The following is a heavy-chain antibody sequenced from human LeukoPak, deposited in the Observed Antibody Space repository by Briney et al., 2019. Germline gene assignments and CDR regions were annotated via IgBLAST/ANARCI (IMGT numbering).Heavy chain of an antibody. J-gene: IGHJ4*02. V-gene: IGHV3-49*04. CDR2: IRSKAYGGTT. D-gene: IGHD3-10*01. CDR3: ARFVPYFDY. CDR1: GFTFGDYA. Sequence: GGSLRLSCTASGFTFGDYAVSWVRQAPGKGLEWVGFIRSKAYGGTTEYAASVKGRFTISRDDSKSIAYLQLNSLKAEDTAVYYCARFVPYFDYWGQGTLVTVSS.